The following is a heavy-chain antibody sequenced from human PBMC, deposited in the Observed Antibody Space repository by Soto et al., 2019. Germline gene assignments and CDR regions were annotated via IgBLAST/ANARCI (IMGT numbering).Heavy chain of an antibody. CDR1: GFTFDEYT. CDR2: ISWDGGSR. V-gene: IGHV3-43*01. Sequence: GGSLRLSCAASGFTFDEYTMHWVRKAPGKGLEWVSLISWDGGSRHYAESVKGRFTISRDNSKNSLYLQMNSLRTEDTALYYCAKDVERSTYSSYYYYGLDVWGQGTTVTVSS. J-gene: IGHJ6*02. CDR3: AKDVERSTYSSYYYYGLDV. D-gene: IGHD3-3*01.